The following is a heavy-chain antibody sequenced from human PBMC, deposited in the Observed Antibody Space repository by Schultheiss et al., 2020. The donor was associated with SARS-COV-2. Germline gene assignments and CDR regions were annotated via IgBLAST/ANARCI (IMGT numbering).Heavy chain of an antibody. CDR1: GYTFTSYG. CDR2: ISAYNGNT. D-gene: IGHD1-7*01. CDR3: NYVPGGSYYYYGMDV. Sequence: ASVKVSCKASGYTFTSYGISWVRQAPGQGLEWMGWISAYNGNTNYAEKLQGRVTMTTDTSTSTAYMELRSLRSEDTAVYYCNYVPGGSYYYYGMDVWGQGTTVTVSS. V-gene: IGHV1-18*01. J-gene: IGHJ6*02.